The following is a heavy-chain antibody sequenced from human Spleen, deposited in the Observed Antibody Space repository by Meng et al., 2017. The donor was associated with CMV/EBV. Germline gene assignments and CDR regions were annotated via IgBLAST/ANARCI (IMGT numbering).Heavy chain of an antibody. CDR3: ARGGYQQLSRRWWFDP. Sequence: ASVKVSCMASGYSFTNYGITWVRQAPGQGLEWMGWISTYNGNTHYAQKSQGRVTMTTDTSSSTAYMELKSLRSDDTAVYYCARGGYQQLSRRWWFDPWGQGTLVTV. CDR1: GYSFTNYG. V-gene: IGHV1-18*01. J-gene: IGHJ5*02. D-gene: IGHD2-2*01. CDR2: ISTYNGNT.